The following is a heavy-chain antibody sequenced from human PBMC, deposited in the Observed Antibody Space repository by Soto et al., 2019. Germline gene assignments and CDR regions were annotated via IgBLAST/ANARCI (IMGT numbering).Heavy chain of an antibody. D-gene: IGHD2-15*01. Sequence: GGSLRLSCAASGFTFSTYAMTWVRQAPGKGLEWVSVISGGGGSTYYADSVKGRFTISRDNSKNTLFLQMNSLRAEDTAVYYCAKVKGDIVVVVAATHLYFFDYWGQGTLVTVSS. CDR2: ISGGGGST. J-gene: IGHJ4*02. CDR3: AKVKGDIVVVVAATHLYFFDY. V-gene: IGHV3-23*01. CDR1: GFTFSTYA.